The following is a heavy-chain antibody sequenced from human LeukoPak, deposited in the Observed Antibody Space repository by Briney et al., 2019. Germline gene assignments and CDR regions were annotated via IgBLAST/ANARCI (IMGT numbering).Heavy chain of an antibody. CDR1: GFTFSSYG. Sequence: GGSLRPSCAASGFTFSSYGMHWVRQAPGKGLEWVAVISYDGSNKYYADSVKGRFTISRDNSKNTLYLQMNSLRAEDTAVYYCAKEQLDPWGQGTLVTVSS. D-gene: IGHD6-13*01. V-gene: IGHV3-30*18. CDR3: AKEQLDP. CDR2: ISYDGSNK. J-gene: IGHJ5*02.